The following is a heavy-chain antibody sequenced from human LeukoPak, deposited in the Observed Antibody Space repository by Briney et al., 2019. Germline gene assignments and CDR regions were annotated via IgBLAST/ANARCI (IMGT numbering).Heavy chain of an antibody. CDR3: ARGRGYSYVIDFDY. Sequence: ASVKVSCKASGYTFTGYYMHWVRQAPGQGLEWMGWINPNSGGTNYAQKFQGRVTMTRDTSISTAYMELSRLRSDDTAGYYCARGRGYSYVIDFDYWGQGTLVSVCS. CDR1: GYTFTGYY. J-gene: IGHJ4*02. CDR2: INPNSGGT. D-gene: IGHD5-18*01. V-gene: IGHV1-2*02.